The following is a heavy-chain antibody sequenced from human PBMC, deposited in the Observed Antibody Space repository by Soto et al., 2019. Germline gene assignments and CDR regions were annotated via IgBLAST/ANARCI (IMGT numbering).Heavy chain of an antibody. J-gene: IGHJ6*02. D-gene: IGHD6-19*01. CDR1: GGTFSSYA. Sequence: QVQLVQSGAEVKKPGSSVKVSCKASGGTFSSYAISWVRQAPGQGLEWMGGIIPIFGTANYAQKFQGRVTITADESTSTAYMELSSLRSEDTAVYYCARAEEVAVAGRYYYGMDVWGQGTTVTVSS. CDR3: ARAEEVAVAGRYYYGMDV. V-gene: IGHV1-69*01. CDR2: IIPIFGTA.